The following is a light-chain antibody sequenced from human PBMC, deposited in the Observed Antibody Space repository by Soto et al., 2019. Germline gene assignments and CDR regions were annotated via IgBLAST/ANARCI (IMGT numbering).Light chain of an antibody. J-gene: IGLJ1*01. Sequence: QSALTQPASVSGSPGQSITISCTGTSSDIGAYNYVSWYQQYPGKAPRLLIYAVSNRPSGVSDRFSGSKSGNTASLTISGLQAEDEAHYYCCSYAGSYTLYVFGTGTKVTVL. CDR3: CSYAGSYTLYV. V-gene: IGLV2-14*01. CDR2: AVS. CDR1: SSDIGAYNY.